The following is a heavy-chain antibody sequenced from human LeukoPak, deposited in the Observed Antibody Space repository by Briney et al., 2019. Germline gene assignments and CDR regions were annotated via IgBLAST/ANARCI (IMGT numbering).Heavy chain of an antibody. CDR2: ISGSGGST. CDR1: GFTFSSYA. J-gene: IGHJ3*02. V-gene: IGHV3-23*01. D-gene: IGHD3-22*01. Sequence: GGSLRLSCAASGFTFSSYAMSWVRQAPGKGLEWVSAISGSGGSTYYADSVKGRFTISRDNSKNTLYLQMNSLRAEDTAVYYCARVYYDSSGYLCPFDIWGQGTMVNVSS. CDR3: ARVYYDSSGYLCPFDI.